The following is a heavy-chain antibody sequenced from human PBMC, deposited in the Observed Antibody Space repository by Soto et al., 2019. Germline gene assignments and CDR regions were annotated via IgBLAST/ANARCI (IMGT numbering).Heavy chain of an antibody. V-gene: IGHV4-61*01. CDR3: GRVPTGTTWVTSEY. Sequence: QVQLQESGPGLVKPSETLSLTCTVSGGSVSSGSYYWSWIRQPPGQGLEWIGDLYYSGNTNYNPSLKRRVNISVDTSKNQCSLKLSSATAGDTAVYYCGRVPTGTTWVTSEYWGQGTLVTVSS. CDR1: GGSVSSGSYY. J-gene: IGHJ4*02. D-gene: IGHD1-7*01. CDR2: LYYSGNT.